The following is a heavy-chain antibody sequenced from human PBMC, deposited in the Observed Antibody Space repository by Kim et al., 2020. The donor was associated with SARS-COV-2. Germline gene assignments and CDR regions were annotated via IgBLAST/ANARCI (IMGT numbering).Heavy chain of an antibody. CDR1: GFTFSNAW. V-gene: IGHV3-15*01. CDR2: IKSKTDGGTT. CDR3: TTDILTSKYDFWSGYYTGIDYYYGMDV. J-gene: IGHJ6*02. Sequence: GGSLRLSCAASGFTFSNAWMSWVRQAPGKGLEWVGRIKSKTDGGTTDYAAPVKGRFTISRDDSKNTLYLQMNSLKTEDTAVYYCTTDILTSKYDFWSGYYTGIDYYYGMDVWGQGTTVTVSS. D-gene: IGHD3-3*01.